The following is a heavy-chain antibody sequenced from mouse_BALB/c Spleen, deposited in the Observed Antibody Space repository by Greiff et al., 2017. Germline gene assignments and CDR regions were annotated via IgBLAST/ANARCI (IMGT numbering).Heavy chain of an antibody. CDR1: GFTFSSYG. Sequence: EVKLVESGGDLVKPGGSLKLSCAASGFTFSSYGMSWVRQTPDKRLEWVATISSGGSYTYYPDSVKGRFTISRDNAKNTLYLQMSSLKSEDTAMYYCARQSYGSSSWYFDVWGAGTTVTVAS. D-gene: IGHD1-1*01. CDR2: ISSGGSYT. CDR3: ARQSYGSSSWYFDV. J-gene: IGHJ1*01. V-gene: IGHV5-6*01.